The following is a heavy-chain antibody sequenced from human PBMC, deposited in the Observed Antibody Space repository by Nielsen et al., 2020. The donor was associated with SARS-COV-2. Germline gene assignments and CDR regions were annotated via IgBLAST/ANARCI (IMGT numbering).Heavy chain of an antibody. Sequence: GGSLRLSCAASGFTFSDYYMSWIRQAPGKGLEWVSYISSSGSTIYYADSVKGRFTISRDNAKNPLYLQMNSLRAEDTAVYYCARELSTYYYDSSGYDYFDYWGQGTLVTVSS. D-gene: IGHD3-22*01. CDR2: ISSSGSTI. CDR3: ARELSTYYYDSSGYDYFDY. V-gene: IGHV3-11*01. CDR1: GFTFSDYY. J-gene: IGHJ4*02.